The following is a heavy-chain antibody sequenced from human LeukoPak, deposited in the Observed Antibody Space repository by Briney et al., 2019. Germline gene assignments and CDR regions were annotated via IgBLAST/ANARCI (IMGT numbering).Heavy chain of an antibody. CDR2: IIPIFGTA. CDR3: ATSPGYDY. Sequence: SVKVSCKASGYTFIAYYMHWVRQAPGQGLEWMGGIIPIFGTANYAQKFQGRVTMTEDTSTDTAYMELTSLRSEDTAVYYCATSPGYDYWGQGTLVTVSS. D-gene: IGHD1-14*01. CDR1: GYTFIAYY. J-gene: IGHJ4*02. V-gene: IGHV1-69*06.